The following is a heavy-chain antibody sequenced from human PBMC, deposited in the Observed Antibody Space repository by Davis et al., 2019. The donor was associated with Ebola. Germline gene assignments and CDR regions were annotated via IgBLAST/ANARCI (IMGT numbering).Heavy chain of an antibody. CDR1: GYSFTNYW. CDR2: IYPGDSDT. Sequence: GESLKISCKASGYSFTNYWIAWVRQMPGKGPEWMGNIYPGDSDTRYSPSFQGQVTLSADKSTTTAYLQWTSLKASDSAMYYCARQGGGSGRLTSFDYWGQGTLITVSS. J-gene: IGHJ4*02. D-gene: IGHD3-16*01. CDR3: ARQGGGSGRLTSFDY. V-gene: IGHV5-51*01.